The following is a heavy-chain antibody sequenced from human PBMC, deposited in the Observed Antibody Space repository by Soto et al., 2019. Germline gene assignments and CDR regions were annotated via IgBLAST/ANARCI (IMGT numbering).Heavy chain of an antibody. D-gene: IGHD5-18*01. CDR2: IIPIFGTT. CDR3: ARSITAPLIREDD. CDR1: GATFSTNA. J-gene: IGHJ4*02. V-gene: IGHV1-69*12. Sequence: QVQLVQSGAEVKKPGSSVKVSCKASGATFSTNAFSWVRQAPGQGLEWMGGIIPIFGTTDYAQKFQGRLTITADESASTAYMELRNLRSEDTAIYFCARSITAPLIREDDWGQGTLVTVSS.